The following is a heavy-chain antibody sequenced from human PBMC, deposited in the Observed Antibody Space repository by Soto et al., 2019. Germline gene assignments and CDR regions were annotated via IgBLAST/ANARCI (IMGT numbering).Heavy chain of an antibody. CDR3: ARDTRHDYGDAGGMDV. Sequence: EVQLVESGGGLIQPGGSLRLSCAASGFTVSSNYMSWVRQAPGKGLEWVSVIYSGGSTYYADSVKGRFTISRDNSKNTLYLQRNSRRAEDTAVYYCARDTRHDYGDAGGMDVWGQGTTVTVSS. CDR1: GFTVSSNY. J-gene: IGHJ6*02. D-gene: IGHD4-17*01. CDR2: IYSGGST. V-gene: IGHV3-53*01.